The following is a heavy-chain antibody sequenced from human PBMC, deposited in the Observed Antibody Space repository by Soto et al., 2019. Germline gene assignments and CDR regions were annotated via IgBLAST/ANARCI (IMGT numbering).Heavy chain of an antibody. CDR3: ATNNDFRSGTYYYSGMDV. V-gene: IGHV3-23*01. Sequence: PGGSLRLSCAASGFTFSSYAMSWVRQAPGKGLEWVSAISGSGGSTYYADSVKGRFTISRDNSKNTLYLQMNSLRAEDTAVYYCATNNDFRSGTYYYSGMDVWGQGTTVTVSS. D-gene: IGHD3-3*01. CDR1: GFTFSSYA. CDR2: ISGSGGST. J-gene: IGHJ6*02.